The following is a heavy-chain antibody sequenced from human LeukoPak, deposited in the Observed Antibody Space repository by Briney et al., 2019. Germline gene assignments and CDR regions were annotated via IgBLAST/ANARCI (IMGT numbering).Heavy chain of an antibody. V-gene: IGHV3-23*01. J-gene: IGHJ4*02. Sequence: GGSLTLSCAASGFTFSSCAMSWVRQAPGKGLEWVSAISGSGGSTYYADSVKGRFTISRDNSKNTLYLQMNSLRAEDTAVYYCAKSQRLRPLDYWGQGTLVTVSS. CDR2: ISGSGGST. CDR3: AKSQRLRPLDY. D-gene: IGHD2-2*01. CDR1: GFTFSSCA.